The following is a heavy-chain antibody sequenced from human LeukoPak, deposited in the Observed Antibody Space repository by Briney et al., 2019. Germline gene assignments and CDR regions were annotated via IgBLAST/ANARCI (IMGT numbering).Heavy chain of an antibody. CDR3: ARADQGYCSGGSCPGSIYYYYMDV. Sequence: GGSLRLSCAASGFTFSSYGMSWVRQAPGKGLEWVSSISSSSSYIYYADSVKGRFTISRDNAKNSLYLQMNSLRAEDTAVYYCARADQGYCSGGSCPGSIYYYYMDVWGKGTTVTVSS. J-gene: IGHJ6*03. V-gene: IGHV3-21*01. CDR1: GFTFSSYG. D-gene: IGHD2-15*01. CDR2: ISSSSSYI.